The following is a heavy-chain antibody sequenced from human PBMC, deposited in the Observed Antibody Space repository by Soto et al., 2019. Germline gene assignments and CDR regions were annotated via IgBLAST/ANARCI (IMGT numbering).Heavy chain of an antibody. CDR3: AKSIRGPGGDCYPYYFDY. J-gene: IGHJ4*02. CDR1: GLTFSSYA. V-gene: IGHV3-23*01. Sequence: GSLRLSCAASGLTFSSYAMSWVRQAPGKGLEWVSAISGSGGSTYYADSVKGRFTISRDNSKNTLYLQMNSLRAEDTAVYYCAKSIRGPGGDCYPYYFDYWGQGTLVTVSS. CDR2: ISGSGGST. D-gene: IGHD2-21*02.